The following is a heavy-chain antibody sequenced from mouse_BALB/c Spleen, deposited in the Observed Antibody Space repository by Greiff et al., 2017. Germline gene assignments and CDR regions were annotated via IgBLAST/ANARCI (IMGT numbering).Heavy chain of an antibody. Sequence: QVQLQQSGPELVKPGASVKISCKASGYAFSSSWMNWVKQRPGQGLEWIGRIYPGDGDTNYNGKFKGKATLTADKSSSTAYMQLSSLTSVDSAVYFCAREGERYDRAFDYWGQGTTLTVSS. V-gene: IGHV1-82*01. D-gene: IGHD2-14*01. J-gene: IGHJ2*01. CDR2: IYPGDGDT. CDR1: GYAFSSSW. CDR3: AREGERYDRAFDY.